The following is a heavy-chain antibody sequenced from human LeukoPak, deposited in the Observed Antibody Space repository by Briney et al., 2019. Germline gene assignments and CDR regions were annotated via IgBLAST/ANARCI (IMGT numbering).Heavy chain of an antibody. V-gene: IGHV3-66*02. J-gene: IGHJ4*02. CDR1: GFTVSSNY. CDR2: IYSGGST. D-gene: IGHD3-3*01. CDR3: ACYDFWSGYRYY. Sequence: PGGSLRLSCAASGFTVSSNYMSWVRQAPGKGLEWVSVIYSGGSTHYADSVKGRFTISRDNSKNTLYLQMNSLRAEDTAVYYCACYDFWSGYRYYWGQGTLVTVTS.